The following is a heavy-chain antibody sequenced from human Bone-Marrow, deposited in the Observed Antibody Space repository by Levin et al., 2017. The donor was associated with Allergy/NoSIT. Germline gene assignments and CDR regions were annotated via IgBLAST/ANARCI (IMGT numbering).Heavy chain of an antibody. Sequence: GESLKISCKASGYTFTGYYMHWVRQAPGQGLEWMGWINPDSGVTNYAQKFQGRVTMTRDKSISTTYMELSSLRSDDTAVYYCAGVVGYCSDDSCYFGYWGQGTLVTVSS. J-gene: IGHJ4*02. CDR3: AGVVGYCSDDSCYFGY. V-gene: IGHV1-2*02. CDR1: GYTFTGYY. CDR2: INPDSGVT. D-gene: IGHD2-15*01.